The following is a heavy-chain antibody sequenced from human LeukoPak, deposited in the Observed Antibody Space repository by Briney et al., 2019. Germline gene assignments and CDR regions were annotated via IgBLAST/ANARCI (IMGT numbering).Heavy chain of an antibody. Sequence: GGTLRLSCAASGFTFSGSALHWVRQASGKGLEWVGRIRSTANGYATAYAASVKGRFTISRDDSKNTAYLQMDSLKTEDTAVYYCTGNYYGSGSYADFDYWGQGTLVTVSS. J-gene: IGHJ4*02. CDR1: GFTFSGSA. V-gene: IGHV3-73*01. CDR3: TGNYYGSGSYADFDY. CDR2: IRSTANGYAT. D-gene: IGHD3-10*01.